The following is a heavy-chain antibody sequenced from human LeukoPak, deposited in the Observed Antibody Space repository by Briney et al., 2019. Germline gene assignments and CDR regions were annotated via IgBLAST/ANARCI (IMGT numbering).Heavy chain of an antibody. Sequence: PGGSLRLSCAVPGVTVSSADMSWVRQAPGKGLEWVSVIFSGGGTYYTGSVKGRFTISRDNSKNTLYLQMNSLRAEDTAVYYCARDLDGPENYWGQGTRVTVSS. CDR2: IFSGGGT. V-gene: IGHV3-53*01. CDR3: ARDLDGPENY. J-gene: IGHJ4*02. D-gene: IGHD3-3*01. CDR1: GVTVSSAD.